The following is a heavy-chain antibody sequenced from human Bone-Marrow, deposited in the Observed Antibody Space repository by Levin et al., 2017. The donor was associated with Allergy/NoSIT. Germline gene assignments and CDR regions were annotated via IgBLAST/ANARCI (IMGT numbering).Heavy chain of an antibody. V-gene: IGHV4-39*01. Sequence: PSETLSLTCTVSGGSISSANYYWGWIRQSPGKGLEWIGSIYYSGSTYYNPSLKSRVTISVDTSNNQFSLNLSSVTAADTTVYYCATAPREDYDSSGYHFFESWGQGNLVTVSS. CDR3: ATAPREDYDSSGYHFFES. CDR2: IYYSGST. J-gene: IGHJ4*02. D-gene: IGHD3-22*01. CDR1: GGSISSANYY.